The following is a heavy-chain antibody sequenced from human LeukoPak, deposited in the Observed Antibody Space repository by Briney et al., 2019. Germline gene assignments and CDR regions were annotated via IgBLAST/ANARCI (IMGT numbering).Heavy chain of an antibody. CDR1: GFTFSSYA. Sequence: GGSLRLSCAAAGFTFSSYAMNWVRQAPGKGLEWVSVISGSGGSTYYADSVKGRFTISRDNSKNTLYLQMNSLRAEDTAVYYCAKGPVGALGPWGQGTLVTVSS. J-gene: IGHJ5*02. D-gene: IGHD1-26*01. V-gene: IGHV3-23*01. CDR2: ISGSGGST. CDR3: AKGPVGALGP.